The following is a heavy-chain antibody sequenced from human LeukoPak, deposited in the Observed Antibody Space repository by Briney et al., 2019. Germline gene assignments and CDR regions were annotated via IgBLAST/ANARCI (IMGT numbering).Heavy chain of an antibody. V-gene: IGHV1-46*01. Sequence: ASVKVSCKASGYTFTTYGIGWVRQAPGQGLEWMGIINPSGGSTSYAQKFQGRVTMTRDTSTSTVYMELSSLRSEDTAVYYCARAGGPERITMVRGANTGGYYFDYWGQGTLVTVSS. CDR1: GYTFTTYG. D-gene: IGHD3-10*01. J-gene: IGHJ4*02. CDR3: ARAGGPERITMVRGANTGGYYFDY. CDR2: INPSGGST.